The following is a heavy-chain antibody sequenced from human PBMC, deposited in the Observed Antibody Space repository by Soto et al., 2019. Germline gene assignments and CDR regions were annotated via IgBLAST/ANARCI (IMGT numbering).Heavy chain of an antibody. D-gene: IGHD2-2*01. CDR1: GSSVSSYY. V-gene: IGHV4-59*02. J-gene: IGHJ6*02. CDR2: ISNSGST. CDR3: ARETPYCTSTSCSASSSYGIDV. Sequence: SETLSLTCTVSGSSVSSYYWSWIRQPPGKGLEWIGYISNSGSTNYNPSLRSRVTISVDTSKNQFSLKMTSVTAADTAVYYCARETPYCTSTSCSASSSYGIDVWAQGNTVTVSS.